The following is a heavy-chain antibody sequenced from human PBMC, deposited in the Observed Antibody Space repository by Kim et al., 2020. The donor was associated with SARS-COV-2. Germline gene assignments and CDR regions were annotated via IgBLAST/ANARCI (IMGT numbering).Heavy chain of an antibody. J-gene: IGHJ6*02. D-gene: IGHD6-19*01. CDR3: AKDQGVQWVVYYYGMDV. CDR1: GFTFSSYG. CDR2: IWYDGSNK. V-gene: IGHV3-33*06. Sequence: GGSLRLSCAASGFTFSSYGMHWVRQAPGKGLEWVAVIWYDGSNKYYADSVKGRFTISRDNSKNTLYLQMNSLRAEDTAVYYCAKDQGVQWVVYYYGMDVWGQGTTVTVSS.